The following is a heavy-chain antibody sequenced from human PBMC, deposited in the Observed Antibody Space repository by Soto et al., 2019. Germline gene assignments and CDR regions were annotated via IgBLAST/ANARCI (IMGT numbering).Heavy chain of an antibody. J-gene: IGHJ6*02. V-gene: IGHV1-8*01. Sequence: ASVKVSCKASGYTFTSYDINWVRQATGQGLEWMGWMNPNSGNTGYAQKFQGRVTMTRNTSISTAYMGLSSLRSEDTAVYYCARGFRPVMAIFGVVIYYGMDVWGQGTTVTVSS. D-gene: IGHD3-3*01. CDR2: MNPNSGNT. CDR1: GYTFTSYD. CDR3: ARGFRPVMAIFGVVIYYGMDV.